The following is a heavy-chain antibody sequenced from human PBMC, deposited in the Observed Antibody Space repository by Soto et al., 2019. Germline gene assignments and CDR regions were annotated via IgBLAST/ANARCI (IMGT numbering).Heavy chain of an antibody. V-gene: IGHV4-31*03. Sequence: QVQLQESGPGLVKPSQTLSLTCTVSGGSISSGGYYWSWIRQHPGMGLEWIGYIYYSGSTYYNPYRKRRVTISGDTSKNQFSLELGSVTAADTAVYYCARSRVPTVTTPLGYWGQGTLVTVSS. D-gene: IGHD4-17*01. CDR1: GGSISSGGYY. CDR3: ARSRVPTVTTPLGY. J-gene: IGHJ4*02. CDR2: IYYSGST.